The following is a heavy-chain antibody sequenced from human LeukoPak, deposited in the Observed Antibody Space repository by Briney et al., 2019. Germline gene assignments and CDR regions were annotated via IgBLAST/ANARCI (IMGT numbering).Heavy chain of an antibody. Sequence: GGSLRLSCAASGFTFSSYWMSWVRQAPGKGLEWVANIKEDGSEKYYVDSVKGRFTISRDNAKISLYLQMNSLRAEDTAVYYCAPYYYNSRAFGYWGQGTLVTVSS. D-gene: IGHD3-22*01. CDR1: GFTFSSYW. CDR3: APYYYNSRAFGY. V-gene: IGHV3-7*01. J-gene: IGHJ4*02. CDR2: IKEDGSEK.